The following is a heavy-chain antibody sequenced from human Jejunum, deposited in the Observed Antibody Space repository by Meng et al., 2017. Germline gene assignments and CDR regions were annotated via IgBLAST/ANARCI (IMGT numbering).Heavy chain of an antibody. CDR3: ARERQTSGEDY. CDR1: GYIFKNYA. J-gene: IGHJ4*02. V-gene: IGHV1-3*04. Sequence: QVQFLQIAAEVKEPGASVKVSCKASGYIFKNYAMQWVRQAPGQRLDWIGWINTDNGDTQYSQTFQGRVTITRDTSASTTYMELSSLRSEDTAVYFCARERQTSGEDYWGQGTLVTVSS. D-gene: IGHD2-15*01. CDR2: INTDNGDT.